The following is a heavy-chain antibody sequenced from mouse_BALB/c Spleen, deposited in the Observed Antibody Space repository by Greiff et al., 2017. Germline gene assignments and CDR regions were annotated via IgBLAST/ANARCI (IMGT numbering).Heavy chain of an antibody. Sequence: EVKLVESGPGLVQPSQSLSLTCTVSGYSFTSYYAWNWIRQFPGNKLEWMGYISYSGSTSYNPSLKSRISITRDTSKNQFFLQLNSVTTEDTATYYSARLYGNFDYWGQGTTLTVSS. CDR1: GYSFTSYYA. D-gene: IGHD2-1*01. J-gene: IGHJ2*01. CDR3: ARLYGNFDY. CDR2: ISYSGST. V-gene: IGHV3-2*02.